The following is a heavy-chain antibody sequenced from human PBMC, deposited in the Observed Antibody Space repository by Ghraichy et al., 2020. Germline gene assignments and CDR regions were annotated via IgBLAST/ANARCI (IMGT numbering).Heavy chain of an antibody. V-gene: IGHV3-7*04. CDR1: GFTFSSYW. Sequence: GESLNISCAASGFTFSSYWMSWVRQAPGKGLEWVANIKQDGSEKYYVNSVKGRFTISRDNAKNSLYLQMNSLRAEDTAVYYCARGRGRFLEWPRTTYYYYMDVWGKGTTVTVSS. CDR2: IKQDGSEK. D-gene: IGHD3-3*01. CDR3: ARGRGRFLEWPRTTYYYYMDV. J-gene: IGHJ6*03.